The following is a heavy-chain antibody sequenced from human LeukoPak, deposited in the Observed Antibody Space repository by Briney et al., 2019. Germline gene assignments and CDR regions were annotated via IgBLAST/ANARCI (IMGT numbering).Heavy chain of an antibody. J-gene: IGHJ4*02. CDR2: IDQDGSEK. Sequence: GGSLRLSCAASRFTFRNYYMSWVRQAPGKGLEGVANIDQDGSEKYYVDSVKGRFSIFRDNAENSLFLQMNSLRVEDTAVHYCARVGAPGTADYWGQGTLVTVSS. V-gene: IGHV3-7*01. CDR1: RFTFRNYY. D-gene: IGHD6-13*01. CDR3: ARVGAPGTADY.